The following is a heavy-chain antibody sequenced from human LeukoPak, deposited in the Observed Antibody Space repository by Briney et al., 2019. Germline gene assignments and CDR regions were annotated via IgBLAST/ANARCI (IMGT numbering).Heavy chain of an antibody. D-gene: IGHD1-1*01. CDR1: GGSISSSSYY. CDR3: ARRDQLERRSYYYGMDV. CDR2: IYYSGST. V-gene: IGHV4-39*01. J-gene: IGHJ6*02. Sequence: SETLSLTCTVSGGSISSSSYYWGWIRQPPGKGLEWIGSIYYSGSTYYNPSLKCRVTISVDTSKNQFSLKLSSVTAADTAVYYCARRDQLERRSYYYGMDVWGQGTTVTVSS.